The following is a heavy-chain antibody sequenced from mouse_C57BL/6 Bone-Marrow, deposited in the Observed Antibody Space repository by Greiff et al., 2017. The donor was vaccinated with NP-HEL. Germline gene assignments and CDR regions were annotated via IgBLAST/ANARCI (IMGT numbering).Heavy chain of an antibody. Sequence: EVQLQQSGPGLVKPSQSLSLTCSVTGYSITSGYYWNWIRQFPGNKLEWMGYISYDGSNNYNPSLNNRISITRDTSKHQFFLKLNSVTTEYTATYYCARDLGYWGQGTTLTVSS. V-gene: IGHV3-6*01. CDR2: ISYDGSN. J-gene: IGHJ2*01. CDR1: GYSITSGYY. CDR3: ARDLGY. D-gene: IGHD3-1*01.